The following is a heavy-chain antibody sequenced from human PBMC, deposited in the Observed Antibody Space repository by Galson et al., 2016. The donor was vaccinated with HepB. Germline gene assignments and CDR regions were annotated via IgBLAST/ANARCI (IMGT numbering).Heavy chain of an antibody. CDR2: IKQDGSEK. Sequence: SLRLSCAASGFTFSSYWMSWVRQAPGKGLEWVANIKQDGSEKYYVDSVKGRFTISRDNAKNSLYLQMNSLRAEDTAVYHCARVGVSANYDFWSGYYGHYGMDVWGQGTTVTVSS. D-gene: IGHD3-3*01. J-gene: IGHJ6*02. CDR3: ARVGVSANYDFWSGYYGHYGMDV. V-gene: IGHV3-7*01. CDR1: GFTFSSYW.